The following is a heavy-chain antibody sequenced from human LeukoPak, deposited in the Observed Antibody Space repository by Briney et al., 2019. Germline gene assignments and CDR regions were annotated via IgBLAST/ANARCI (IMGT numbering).Heavy chain of an antibody. D-gene: IGHD1-1*01. CDR2: IYYSGST. J-gene: IGHJ4*02. V-gene: IGHV4-30-4*01. CDR1: GGSISSGDYY. Sequence: SETLSLTCTVSGGSISSGDYYWSWIRQPPGKGLEWIGYIYYSGSTYYNPSLKSRVIISVDTSKNQFSLKLSSVTAADTAVYYCARVRYPGGFDYWGQGTLVTVSS. CDR3: ARVRYPGGFDY.